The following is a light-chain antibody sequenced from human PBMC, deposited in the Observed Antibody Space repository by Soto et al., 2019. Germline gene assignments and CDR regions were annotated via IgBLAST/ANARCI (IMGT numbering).Light chain of an antibody. CDR1: SSDVGGYNY. CDR2: DVS. J-gene: IGLJ2*01. V-gene: IGLV2-11*01. CDR3: QSYDSSLSGFLI. Sequence: QSALTQPRSVSGSPGQSVTISCTGTSSDVGGYNYVSWYQQHPGKAPKLMIYDVSKRPSGVPDRFSGSKSGNTASLTISGLQAEDEANYYCQSYDSSLSGFLIFGGGTKLTVL.